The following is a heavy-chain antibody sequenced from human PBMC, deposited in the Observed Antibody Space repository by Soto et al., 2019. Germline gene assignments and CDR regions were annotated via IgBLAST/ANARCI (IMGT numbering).Heavy chain of an antibody. V-gene: IGHV3-21*01. CDR3: ATEDGGSGWSKDD. D-gene: IGHD6-19*01. Sequence: EVQLVESGGGLVKPGGSLRLSCAASGFTFSSYSMNWVRQAPGKGLEWVSSISSSSSYIYYADSVKGRFTISRDNAKNSLYLQMNSLRADDTAVYCSATEDGGSGWSKDDWGQGTLVTVSS. CDR2: ISSSSSYI. CDR1: GFTFSSYS. J-gene: IGHJ4*02.